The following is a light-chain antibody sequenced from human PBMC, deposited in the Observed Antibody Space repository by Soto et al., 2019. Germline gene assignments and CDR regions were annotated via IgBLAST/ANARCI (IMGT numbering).Light chain of an antibody. CDR3: QSYDSSLRI. Sequence: QSVLTQPPSVSGAPGQRVTTPCTVSSSNIGPGHDVHWYQQLPGTAPKLLIYGNSNRPSGVPDRFSGSKSGTSAYLAITGLQAEDEADYYCQSYDSSLRIFGGGTKVTVL. J-gene: IGLJ6*01. CDR1: SSNIGPGHD. CDR2: GNS. V-gene: IGLV1-40*01.